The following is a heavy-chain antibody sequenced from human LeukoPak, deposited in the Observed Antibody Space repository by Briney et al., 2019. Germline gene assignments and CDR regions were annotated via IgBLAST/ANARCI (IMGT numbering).Heavy chain of an antibody. Sequence: GGSLRLSCAASGFTFSSYGMHWVRQAPGKGLEWVAVISYDGSNKYYADSVKGRFTISRDNSKNTLYLQMNSLRAEDTAVYYCAKEAVDAPSFDIWGQGTMVTVSS. D-gene: IGHD4-23*01. CDR3: AKEAVDAPSFDI. CDR1: GFTFSSYG. J-gene: IGHJ3*02. CDR2: ISYDGSNK. V-gene: IGHV3-30*18.